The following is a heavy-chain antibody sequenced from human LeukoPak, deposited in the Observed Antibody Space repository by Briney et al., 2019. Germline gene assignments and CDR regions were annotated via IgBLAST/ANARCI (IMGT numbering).Heavy chain of an antibody. CDR3: ARGGGLDV. D-gene: IGHD3-16*01. CDR2: IRQSGDIT. J-gene: IGHJ6*02. Sequence: PGGSLRLSCAASEFTFSNYVMNWVRQAPGKGLEWVSSIRQSGDITYYADSVKGRFTISRDNAKNSLYLQMSNLRAEDTAVYFCARGGGLDVWGQGATVTVSS. CDR1: EFTFSNYV. V-gene: IGHV3-23*01.